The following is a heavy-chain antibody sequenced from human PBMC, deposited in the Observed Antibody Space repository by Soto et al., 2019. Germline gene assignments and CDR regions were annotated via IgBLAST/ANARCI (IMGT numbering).Heavy chain of an antibody. CDR1: GGSISSGGYY. J-gene: IGHJ6*02. Sequence: SETLSLTCTVSGGSISSGGYYWSWIRQHPGKGLEWIGYIYYSGSTYYNPSLKSRVTISVDTSKNQSSLKLSSVTAADTAVYYCARDSSSYGTPGYYGMDVWGQGTTVTVSS. CDR2: IYYSGST. V-gene: IGHV4-31*03. CDR3: ARDSSSYGTPGYYGMDV. D-gene: IGHD5-18*01.